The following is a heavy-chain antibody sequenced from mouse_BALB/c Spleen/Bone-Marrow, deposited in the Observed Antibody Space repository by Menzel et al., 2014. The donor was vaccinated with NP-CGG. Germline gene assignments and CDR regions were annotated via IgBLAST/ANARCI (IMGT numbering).Heavy chain of an antibody. V-gene: IGHV7-3*02. CDR1: GFTFTDYY. CDR2: IRNKANGYTT. D-gene: IGHD2-4*01. J-gene: IGHJ1*01. CDR3: AREIINDYHWYFDV. Sequence: EVKLQESGGGLVQPGGSLRLSCATSGFTFTDYYMNWVRQPPGKALEWLGFIRNKANGYTTEYSASVKGRFTISRDNSQSILYLQMNTLRAEDSATYYCAREIINDYHWYFDVWGAGTTVTVSS.